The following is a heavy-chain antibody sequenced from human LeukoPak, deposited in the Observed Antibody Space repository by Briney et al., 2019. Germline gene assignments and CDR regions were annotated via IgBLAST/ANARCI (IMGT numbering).Heavy chain of an antibody. Sequence: SVKVSCKASGGTFSSYAISWVRQAPGQGLEWMGGIIPIFGTANYAQKFQGRVTMTRDMSTSTVYMELSSLRSEDTAVYYCARVPLRLGAFDIWGQGTMVTVSS. CDR2: IIPIFGTA. J-gene: IGHJ3*02. D-gene: IGHD3-16*01. V-gene: IGHV1-69*05. CDR1: GGTFSSYA. CDR3: ARVPLRLGAFDI.